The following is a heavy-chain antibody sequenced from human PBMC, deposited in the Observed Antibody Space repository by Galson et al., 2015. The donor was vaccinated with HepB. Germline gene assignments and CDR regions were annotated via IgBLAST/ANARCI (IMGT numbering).Heavy chain of an antibody. CDR3: ASSVKAARPLADGYYYYMDV. CDR1: GGTFSSYA. J-gene: IGHJ6*03. V-gene: IGHV1-69*13. Sequence: SVKVSYKASGGTFSSYAISWVRQAPGQGLEWMGGIIPIFGTANYAQKFQGRVTITADESTSTAYMELSSLRSEDTAVYYCASSVKAARPLADGYYYYMDVWGKGTTVTVSS. D-gene: IGHD6-6*01. CDR2: IIPIFGTA.